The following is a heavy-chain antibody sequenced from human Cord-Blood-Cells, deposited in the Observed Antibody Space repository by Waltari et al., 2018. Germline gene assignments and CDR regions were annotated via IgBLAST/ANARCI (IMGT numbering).Heavy chain of an antibody. CDR1: GYTLTDLP. CDR2: FDPEDGET. CDR3: ATDLRWLPGTY. J-gene: IGHJ4*02. Sequence: QVQLVQSGAEVKKPGASMTVSCQVSGYTLTDLPTPWVRQAPGKGLEWMGGFDPEDGETIYAQKFQGRVTMTEDTSTDTAYMELSSLRSEDTAVYYCATDLRWLPGTYWGQGTLVTVSS. D-gene: IGHD6-13*01. V-gene: IGHV1-24*01.